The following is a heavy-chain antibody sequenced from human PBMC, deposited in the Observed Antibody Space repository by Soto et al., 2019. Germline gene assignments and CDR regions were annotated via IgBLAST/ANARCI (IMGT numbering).Heavy chain of an antibody. CDR1: GYTFTSYG. CDR2: ISAYNGNT. D-gene: IGHD3-10*01. V-gene: IGHV1-18*01. CDR3: ARDHYYGSGSYSPGDAFDI. J-gene: IGHJ3*02. Sequence: ASVKVSCKASGYTFTSYGISWVRQAPGQGLEWMGWISAYNGNTNYAQKLQGRVTMTTDTSTSTVYMELRSLRSEDTAVYYCARDHYYGSGSYSPGDAFDIWGQGTMVTVSS.